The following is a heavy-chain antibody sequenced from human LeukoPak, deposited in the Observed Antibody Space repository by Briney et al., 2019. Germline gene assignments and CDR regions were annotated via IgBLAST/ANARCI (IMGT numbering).Heavy chain of an antibody. CDR1: GFTFSNYW. Sequence: PGGSLRLSCAVSGFTFSNYWISWVRQAPGKGLERVANINPDGSEKYYVDSVKGRFTISRDNAKNSLYLQMNSLRAEDTAVYYCVTDRNRGGGYWGQGTLVTVSS. D-gene: IGHD3-16*01. CDR2: INPDGSEK. CDR3: VTDRNRGGGY. V-gene: IGHV3-7*01. J-gene: IGHJ4*02.